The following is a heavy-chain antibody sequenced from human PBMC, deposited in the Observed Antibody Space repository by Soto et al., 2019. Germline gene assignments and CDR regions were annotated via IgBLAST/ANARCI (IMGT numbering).Heavy chain of an antibody. Sequence: PSETLYLTCTFSGGSINNYYLSWIRQSPGKGLEWIGYIYYSGTTNYNPSLKSRVTISIDRSENQFSLKVSSVTAADTAVYFCTRATYYRYYFDVWGHGTLVTVSS. D-gene: IGHD3-10*01. CDR3: TRATYYRYYFDV. J-gene: IGHJ4*01. CDR1: GGSINNYY. CDR2: IYYSGTT. V-gene: IGHV4-59*01.